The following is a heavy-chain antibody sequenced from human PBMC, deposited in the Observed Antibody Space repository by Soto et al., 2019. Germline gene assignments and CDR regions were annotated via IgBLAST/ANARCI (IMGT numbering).Heavy chain of an antibody. CDR3: ARTPGGDSSGYYSAFDI. D-gene: IGHD3-22*01. CDR1: GGTFSSYA. CDR2: IIPIFGTA. J-gene: IGHJ3*02. V-gene: IGHV1-69*12. Sequence: QVQLVQSGAEVKKPGSSVKVSCKASGGTFSSYAISWVRQAPGQGLEWMGGIIPIFGTANYAQKFQGRVTIAADESTSAAYMELSSLRSEDTAVYYCARTPGGDSSGYYSAFDIWGQGTMVTVSS.